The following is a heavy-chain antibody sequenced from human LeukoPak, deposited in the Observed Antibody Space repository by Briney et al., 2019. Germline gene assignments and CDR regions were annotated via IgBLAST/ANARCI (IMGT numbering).Heavy chain of an antibody. Sequence: PGGSLRLSCAASGFTFSSYSMNWVRQAPGKGLEWVSSISSSSSYIYYADSVKGRFTISRDNAKNSLYLQMNSLRAEDTAVYYCARGNGYGDYVGYWGQGTLVTVSS. CDR1: GFTFSSYS. J-gene: IGHJ4*02. D-gene: IGHD4-17*01. CDR3: ARGNGYGDYVGY. CDR2: ISSSSSYI. V-gene: IGHV3-21*01.